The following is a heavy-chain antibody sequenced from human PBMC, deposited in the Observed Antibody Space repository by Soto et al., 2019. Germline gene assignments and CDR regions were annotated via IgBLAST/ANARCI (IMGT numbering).Heavy chain of an antibody. Sequence: ASVKVSCKASGYTFTSYGISWVRQAPGQGLERMGWISAYNGNTNYAQKLQGRVTMTTDTSTSTAYMELSSLRSEDTAVYYCARNSCSSTSCYSWFDPWGQGTLVTVSS. CDR2: ISAYNGNT. J-gene: IGHJ5*02. CDR1: GYTFTSYG. CDR3: ARNSCSSTSCYSWFDP. V-gene: IGHV1-18*04. D-gene: IGHD2-2*02.